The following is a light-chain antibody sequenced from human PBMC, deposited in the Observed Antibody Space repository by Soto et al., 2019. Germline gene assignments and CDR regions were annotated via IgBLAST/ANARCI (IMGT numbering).Light chain of an antibody. CDR2: AAS. J-gene: IGKJ1*01. Sequence: DIQMTQSPSSLSASVGDRVTITCRASQGIRNDLGWYQQRQGKAPKRLIYAASSLQIGVPSRFSGSGSGTEFTLXXSSLXPEXFXTYXXXQHNXXPXXXGXGTKVEIK. CDR1: QGIRND. V-gene: IGKV1-17*01. CDR3: XQHNXXPXX.